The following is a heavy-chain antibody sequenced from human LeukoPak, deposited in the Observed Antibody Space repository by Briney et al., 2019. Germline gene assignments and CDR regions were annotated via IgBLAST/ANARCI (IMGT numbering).Heavy chain of an antibody. V-gene: IGHV4-39*01. Sequence: AETLSLTCTVSGFSISSSSYYWGWIRQPPGKGREWSGSIYYSGSTCDNPSLKRRVPISVDTSKKQCSLKLSSVTAADTAVYYCARLATIDYWGQGTLVTVSS. CDR2: IYYSGST. CDR3: ARLATIDY. D-gene: IGHD5-12*01. J-gene: IGHJ4*02. CDR1: GFSISSSSYY.